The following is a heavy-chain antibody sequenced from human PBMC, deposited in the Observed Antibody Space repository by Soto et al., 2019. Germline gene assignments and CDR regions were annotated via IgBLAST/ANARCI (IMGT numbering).Heavy chain of an antibody. CDR1: GFPIGSYS. J-gene: IGHJ4*02. CDR2: IYADGTT. CDR3: ARAPHPRAFDY. Sequence: PGGSLRLSCAPSGFPIGSYSMSWVRQAPGKGLDWVSVIYADGTTYYADSVKGRFTISRHNSKNTLYLQMNSLRAEDTAVYYCARAPHPRAFDYWGQGTLVTVSS. V-gene: IGHV3-66*01.